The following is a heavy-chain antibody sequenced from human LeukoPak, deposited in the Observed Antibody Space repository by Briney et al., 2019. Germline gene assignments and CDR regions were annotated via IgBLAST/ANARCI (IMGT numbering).Heavy chain of an antibody. CDR3: ARSQYCSGGSCYSGGGFYFDY. J-gene: IGHJ4*02. CDR1: DGSISSSLYH. D-gene: IGHD2-15*01. Sequence: SETLSLTCTVSDGSISSSLYHWAWIRQPPGKGLEWIGEIYHSGSTNYNPSLKSRVTISVDKSKNQFSLKLSSVTAADTAVYYCARSQYCSGGSCYSGGGFYFDYWGQGTLVTVSS. V-gene: IGHV4-39*07. CDR2: IYHSGST.